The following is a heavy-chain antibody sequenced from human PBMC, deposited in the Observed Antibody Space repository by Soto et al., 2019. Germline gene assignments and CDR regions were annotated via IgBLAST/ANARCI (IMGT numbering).Heavy chain of an antibody. CDR3: ASAGGH. D-gene: IGHD3-10*01. Sequence: QVQLVESGGGVVQPGRSLRLPCAVSEFTFSSYTMHWVRQAPGKGLEWVARISHDGSNRYYADSVKGRFTISRDNSKNTLYLQMNSLRTEDTAVYYCASAGGHWGQGTLVTVSS. J-gene: IGHJ4*02. CDR2: ISHDGSNR. V-gene: IGHV3-30-3*01. CDR1: EFTFSSYT.